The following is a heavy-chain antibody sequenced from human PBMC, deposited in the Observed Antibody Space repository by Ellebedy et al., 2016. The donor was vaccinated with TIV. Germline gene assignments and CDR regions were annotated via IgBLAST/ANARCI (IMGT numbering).Heavy chain of an antibody. CDR3: ARHQKGGVTVDAFHR. D-gene: IGHD3-16*01. Sequence: GESLKISCKGSGYSFTNYWIGWVRQMPGKGLEWMGIVYPGDSNTLYSPSFKGQVNITADRSISTAYLQWSSLKASDTAIYYCARHQKGGVTVDAFHRWGQGTMVTVSS. CDR1: GYSFTNYW. J-gene: IGHJ3*02. CDR2: VYPGDSNT. V-gene: IGHV5-51*01.